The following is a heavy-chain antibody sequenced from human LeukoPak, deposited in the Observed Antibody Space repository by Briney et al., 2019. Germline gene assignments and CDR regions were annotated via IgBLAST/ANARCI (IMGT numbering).Heavy chain of an antibody. V-gene: IGHV4-34*01. CDR3: ARGICSGGNCSYHYYYYMDV. Sequence: SETLSLTCAVYGGSFSGYYWSWIRQPPGKGLEWIGEINHSGSTNYNPSLKSRVTISVDTSKNQFSLKLSSVTAADTAVYYCARGICSGGNCSYHYYYYMDVWGKGTTVTVSS. J-gene: IGHJ6*03. CDR1: GGSFSGYY. D-gene: IGHD2-15*01. CDR2: INHSGST.